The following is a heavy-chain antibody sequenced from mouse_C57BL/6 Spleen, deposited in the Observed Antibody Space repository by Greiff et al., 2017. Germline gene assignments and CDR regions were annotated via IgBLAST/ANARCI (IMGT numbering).Heavy chain of an antibody. CDR1: GFTFSSYA. D-gene: IGHD2-4*01. J-gene: IGHJ3*01. V-gene: IGHV5-4*01. Sequence: EVQLVESGGGLVKPGGSLKLSCAASGFTFSSYAMSWVRQTPEKRLEWVATMSDGGSYTYYPDNVKGRFTISRDNAKNNLYLQMSHLKSEDTAMYYCARDDYDGFAYWGQGTLVTVSA. CDR3: ARDDYDGFAY. CDR2: MSDGGSYT.